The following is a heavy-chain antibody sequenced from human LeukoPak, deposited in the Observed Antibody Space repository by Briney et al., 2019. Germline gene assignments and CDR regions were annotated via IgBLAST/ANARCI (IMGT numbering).Heavy chain of an antibody. Sequence: SETLSLACTVSGGSISSSSYYWGWIRQPPGKGLEWIGSIYYSGSTYYNPSLKSRVTISVDTSKNQFSLKLSSVTAADTAVYYCARESELLWFGEFLYYFDYWGQGTLVTVSS. V-gene: IGHV4-39*07. CDR1: GGSISSSSYY. J-gene: IGHJ4*02. CDR3: ARESELLWFGEFLYYFDY. D-gene: IGHD3-10*01. CDR2: IYYSGST.